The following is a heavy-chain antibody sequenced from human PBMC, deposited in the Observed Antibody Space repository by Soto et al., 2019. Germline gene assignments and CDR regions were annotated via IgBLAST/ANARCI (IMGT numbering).Heavy chain of an antibody. CDR1: GLTFSTYA. Sequence: GGSLRLSCAASGLTFSTYAMFWVRQAPGKGLEWVAVISHDGSKKYSAESVKGRSTISRDNSKNTVDLQMNSLRGEDTAVYYCAKRRSGWYKDWGQGTLVTVSS. CDR2: ISHDGSKK. CDR3: AKRRSGWYKD. D-gene: IGHD6-19*01. V-gene: IGHV3-30-3*02. J-gene: IGHJ4*02.